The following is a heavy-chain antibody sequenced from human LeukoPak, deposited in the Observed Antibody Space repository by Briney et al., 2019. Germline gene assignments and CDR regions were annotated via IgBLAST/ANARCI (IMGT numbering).Heavy chain of an antibody. Sequence: KAGGSLRLSCAASGFTFSSYWMSWVRQAPGKGLEWVSSISSSSSYIYYADSVKGRFTISRDNAKNSLYLQMNSLRAEDTAVYYCARDRSTTLDYWGQGTLVTVSS. CDR3: ARDRSTTLDY. D-gene: IGHD5/OR15-5a*01. CDR1: GFTFSSYW. CDR2: ISSSSSYI. V-gene: IGHV3-21*01. J-gene: IGHJ4*02.